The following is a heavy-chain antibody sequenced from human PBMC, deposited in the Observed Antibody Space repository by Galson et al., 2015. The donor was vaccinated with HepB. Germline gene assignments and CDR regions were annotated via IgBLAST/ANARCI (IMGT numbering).Heavy chain of an antibody. Sequence: SLRLSCAASGFTFSTFGMSWVRQAPGRGLEWISGINDRGRHTKYADSVKGRFTISRDNSNYTLYLQLNSLKDEDTAAYYCAKHNWGGTIFGVAPPFDSWGQGTLVTVSS. CDR3: AKHNWGGTIFGVAPPFDS. V-gene: IGHV3-23*01. D-gene: IGHD3-3*01. CDR1: GFTFSTFG. CDR2: INDRGRHT. J-gene: IGHJ4*02.